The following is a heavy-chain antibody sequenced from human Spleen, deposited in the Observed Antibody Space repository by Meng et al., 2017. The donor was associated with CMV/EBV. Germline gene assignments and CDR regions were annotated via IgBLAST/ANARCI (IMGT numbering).Heavy chain of an antibody. V-gene: IGHV4-34*01. CDR2: ISHSGSS. CDR1: GGSFSGYH. J-gene: IGHJ5*02. CDR3: ARRGLRFLDVKGWFDP. Sequence: GGSFSGYHWNWIRQPPGKGLQWIGEISHSGSSNYNPSLKSRVTISLDTSKNQVSLKVTSVTAADTAVYYCARRGLRFLDVKGWFDPWGQGTLVTVSS. D-gene: IGHD3-3*01.